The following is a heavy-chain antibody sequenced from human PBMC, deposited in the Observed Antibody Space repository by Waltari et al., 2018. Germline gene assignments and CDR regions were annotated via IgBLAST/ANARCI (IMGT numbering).Heavy chain of an antibody. D-gene: IGHD6-19*01. V-gene: IGHV4-34*01. Sequence: QVQLQQWGAGLLKPSETLSLTCAVYGWSFRGSYSTWIRQPPGKGLEWIGEINHSGSTNYNPSLKSRVTISVDTSKNQFSLKLSSVTAADTAVYYCAGAVAAGRIDYWGQGTLVTVSS. CDR3: AGAVAAGRIDY. CDR1: GWSFRGSY. J-gene: IGHJ4*02. CDR2: INHSGST.